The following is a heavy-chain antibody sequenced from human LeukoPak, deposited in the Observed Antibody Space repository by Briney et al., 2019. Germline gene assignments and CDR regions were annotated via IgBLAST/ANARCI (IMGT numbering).Heavy chain of an antibody. V-gene: IGHV5-51*01. D-gene: IGHD4-23*01. CDR3: ASNLRTFSGGNSFWGGTV. CDR1: GYTFTSYW. Sequence: GESLKISCKGSGYTFTSYWIGWVRQMPGKGLEWMGIIYPGDSDTRYSPSFQGQVTISADKSISTAYLQWSSLKASDTAMYYCASNLRTFSGGNSFWGGTVWGQGTLVTVSS. CDR2: IYPGDSDT. J-gene: IGHJ4*02.